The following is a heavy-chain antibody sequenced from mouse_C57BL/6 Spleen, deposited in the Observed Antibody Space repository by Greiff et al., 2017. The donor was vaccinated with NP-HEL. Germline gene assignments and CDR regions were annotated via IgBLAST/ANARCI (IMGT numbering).Heavy chain of an antibody. V-gene: IGHV1-64*01. CDR2: IHPNSGST. CDR1: GYTFTSYW. Sequence: QVQLQQPGAELVKPGASVKLSCKASGYTFTSYWMHWVKQRPGQGLEWIGMIHPNSGSTNYNEKFKSKATLTVDKSSSTAYMQLSSLTSEDSAVYYCARTKVVATGFDYWGQGTTLTVSS. D-gene: IGHD1-1*01. J-gene: IGHJ2*01. CDR3: ARTKVVATGFDY.